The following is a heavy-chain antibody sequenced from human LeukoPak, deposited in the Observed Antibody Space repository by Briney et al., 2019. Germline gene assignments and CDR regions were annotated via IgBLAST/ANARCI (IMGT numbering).Heavy chain of an antibody. CDR3: ARDSGCGSSTSCPDYYYYYMDV. CDR1: GGSISSYY. D-gene: IGHD2-2*01. J-gene: IGHJ6*03. Sequence: ASETLSLTCTVSGGSISSYYWSWIRQPPGKGLEWIGYIYYSGSTNYNPSLKSRVTISVDTSKNQFSLKLSSVTAADTAVYYCARDSGCGSSTSCPDYYYYYMDVWGKGTTVTVSS. V-gene: IGHV4-59*01. CDR2: IYYSGST.